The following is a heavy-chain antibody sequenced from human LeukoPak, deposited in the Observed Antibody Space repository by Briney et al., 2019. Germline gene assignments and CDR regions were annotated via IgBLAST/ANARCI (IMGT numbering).Heavy chain of an antibody. CDR1: GGTFSSYA. D-gene: IGHD3-22*01. V-gene: IGHV1-2*02. J-gene: IGHJ3*02. CDR2: INPNSGGT. Sequence: ASVKVSCKASGGTFSSYAISWVRQAPGQGLEWMGWINPNSGGTNYAQKFQGRVTMTRDTSISTAYMELSSLRSDDTAVYYCAVHSSGYSEDGLDTWGQGTMVTVSS. CDR3: AVHSSGYSEDGLDT.